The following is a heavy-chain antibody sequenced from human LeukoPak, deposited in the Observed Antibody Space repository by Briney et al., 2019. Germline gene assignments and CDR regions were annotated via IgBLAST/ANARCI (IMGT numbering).Heavy chain of an antibody. V-gene: IGHV3-23*01. CDR2: ISYSGVSTST. CDR1: GFTFNTYA. D-gene: IGHD3-10*01. J-gene: IGHJ4*02. CDR3: ARSDYYGSGSRYFDY. Sequence: PGGTLRLSCAASGFTFNTYAMTWVRQAPGKGLEWVSFISYSGVSTSTYYADSVKGRFTISRDDSKNTVYLQMNSLRADDAAIYYCARSDYYGSGSRYFDYWGRGTLVSVSS.